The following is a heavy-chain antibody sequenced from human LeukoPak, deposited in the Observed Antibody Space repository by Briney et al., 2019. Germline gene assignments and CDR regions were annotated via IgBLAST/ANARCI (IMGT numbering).Heavy chain of an antibody. J-gene: IGHJ4*02. CDR2: IYHSGNT. Sequence: KPSGTLSLTCAVSGGSISSSNWWTWVRQPPGKGLEWIGEIYHSGNTNYNPSLKNRVTISVDKSTNQFSLILSSVTAADTAVYYCARRVPPTGLGYWGQGTLVTVSS. CDR1: GGSISSSNW. V-gene: IGHV4-4*02. D-gene: IGHD2-2*01. CDR3: ARRVPPTGLGY.